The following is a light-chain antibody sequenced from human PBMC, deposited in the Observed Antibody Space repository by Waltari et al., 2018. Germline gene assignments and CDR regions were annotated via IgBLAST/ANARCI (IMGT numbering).Light chain of an antibody. CDR2: DNH. V-gene: IGLV1-51*01. Sequence: QAVLPQPPSVSAAPGQKVTISCSGSSSKLGNNYVSWHQQLPGTAPNILIYDNHKRPSRIPDQFSGSKSATSATLGITGLQTGDEADYYCGTWESSLSAWVFGGGTKLTVL. J-gene: IGLJ3*02. CDR3: GTWESSLSAWV. CDR1: SSKLGNNY.